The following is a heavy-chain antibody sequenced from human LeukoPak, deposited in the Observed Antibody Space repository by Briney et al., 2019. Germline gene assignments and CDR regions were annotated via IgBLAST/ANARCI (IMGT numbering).Heavy chain of an antibody. CDR2: INTDGSTT. V-gene: IGHV3-74*01. CDR3: AIIPWPRRGYFDY. J-gene: IGHJ4*02. Sequence: GGSLRLSCAASGFTFSIYWMHWVRQAPGKGLVWVSRINTDGSTTNYADSVKGRFTISRDNAKNTLYLQMNSLRPEDTAVYYCAIIPWPRRGYFDYWGQGTLVTVSS. CDR1: GFTFSIYW. D-gene: IGHD3-10*01.